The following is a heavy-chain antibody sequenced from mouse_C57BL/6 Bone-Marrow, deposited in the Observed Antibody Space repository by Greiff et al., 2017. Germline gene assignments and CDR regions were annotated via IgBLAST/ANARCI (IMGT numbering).Heavy chain of an antibody. Sequence: QVQLQQPGAELVMPGASVKLSCKASGYTFTSYWMHWVKQRHGQGLEWIGEIDPSDSYTNYNQKFKGKSTLTVDKSSSTAYMQLSSLTSEDSAVYYCARERLSGYFDVWGTGTTVTVTS. CDR3: ARERLSGYFDV. CDR1: GYTFTSYW. D-gene: IGHD2-2*01. CDR2: IDPSDSYT. V-gene: IGHV1-69*01. J-gene: IGHJ1*03.